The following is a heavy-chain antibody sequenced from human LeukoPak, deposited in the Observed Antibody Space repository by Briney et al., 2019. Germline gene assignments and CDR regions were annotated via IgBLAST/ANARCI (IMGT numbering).Heavy chain of an antibody. J-gene: IGHJ4*02. D-gene: IGHD7-27*01. CDR2: INPNSGGT. Sequence: ASVKVSCKASGYTFTSYAMHWVRQAPGQRLEWMGRINPNSGGTNYAQKFQGRVTMTRDTSISTAYMELSRLRSDDTAVYYCARGPLTVGDYDYWGQGTLVTVSS. V-gene: IGHV1-2*06. CDR1: GYTFTSYA. CDR3: ARGPLTVGDYDY.